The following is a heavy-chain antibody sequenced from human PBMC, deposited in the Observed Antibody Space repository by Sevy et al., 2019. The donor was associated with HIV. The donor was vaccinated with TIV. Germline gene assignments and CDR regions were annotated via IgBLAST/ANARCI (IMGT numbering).Heavy chain of an antibody. J-gene: IGHJ4*02. D-gene: IGHD6-19*01. V-gene: IGHV3-30*04. CDR1: RFTFSSYA. CDR3: ARDGISSGWYRGYYFDY. CDR2: ISYDGTDI. Sequence: GGSLRLSCAASRFTFSSYAIHWVRQAPGKGLEWVAFISYDGTDIYYADSVKGRFTISRDNSKNTLFLQMNSLRAEDKAVYYCARDGISSGWYRGYYFDYWGQRTLVTVSS.